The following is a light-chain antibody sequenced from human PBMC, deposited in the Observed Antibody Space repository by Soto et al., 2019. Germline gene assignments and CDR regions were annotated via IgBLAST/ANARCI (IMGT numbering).Light chain of an antibody. J-gene: IGLJ3*02. Sequence: HSALTQPPSASGSPGQSVTISCTGTSSDVGAYQYVSWYQQYPGKAPKLMIYEVSKRPSGVPDRFSGSKSGNTASLTVSGLQAEDEADYYCTSYVGSNIWVFGGGTKLTVL. CDR2: EVS. V-gene: IGLV2-8*01. CDR3: TSYVGSNIWV. CDR1: SSDVGAYQY.